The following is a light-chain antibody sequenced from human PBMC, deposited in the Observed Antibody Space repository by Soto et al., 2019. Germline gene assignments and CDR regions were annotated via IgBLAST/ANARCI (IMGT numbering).Light chain of an antibody. Sequence: EIVMTQSPATLSVSPGERATLSCRASQSVSYNLVWYQHKPGQAPRLLIYSAYTRATGVPARFSGGGSGTEFTLTISSLQSEDFEVYYCQQYNNWPTTFGQGTRLEIK. J-gene: IGKJ5*01. V-gene: IGKV3-15*01. CDR3: QQYNNWPTT. CDR2: SAY. CDR1: QSVSYN.